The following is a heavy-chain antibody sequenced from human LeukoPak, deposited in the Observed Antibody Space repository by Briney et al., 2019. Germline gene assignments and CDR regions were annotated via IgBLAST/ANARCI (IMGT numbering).Heavy chain of an antibody. CDR1: VDTLRRYA. CDR2: IIPSLDIP. Sequence: GASVKVSRKASVDTLRRYAIRSVRQAPGQGLDWMGRIIPSLDIPNYPQKFQGRVTITADKSTSTAYMEVRRLGSEDTAVYYCARSVGGATTPRFDYWGQGTLATVSS. CDR3: ARSVGGATTPRFDY. J-gene: IGHJ4*02. V-gene: IGHV1-69*04. D-gene: IGHD1-26*01.